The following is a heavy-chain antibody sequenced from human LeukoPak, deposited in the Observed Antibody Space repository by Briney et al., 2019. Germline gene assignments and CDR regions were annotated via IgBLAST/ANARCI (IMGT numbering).Heavy chain of an antibody. CDR2: IYSGCRT. CDR1: GLSASRNY. J-gene: IGHJ4*02. V-gene: IGHV3-66*02. D-gene: IGHD3-10*01. CDR3: TRDVIRGTNLGY. Sequence: RGSLRRYCPASGLSASRNYMTCVRQAPGEWLESVSAIYSGCRTVYADSVKGRFTISKDSSQDTPSLQITSLRTESTPLHYCTRDVIRGTNLGYWGEGTLVTVSS.